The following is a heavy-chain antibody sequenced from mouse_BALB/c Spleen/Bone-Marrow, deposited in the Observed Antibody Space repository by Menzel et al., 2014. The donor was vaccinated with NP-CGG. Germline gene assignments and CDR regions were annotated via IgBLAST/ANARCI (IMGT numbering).Heavy chain of an antibody. V-gene: IGHV2-5*01. CDR3: AKIGTTTGAMDY. CDR2: ICSGGST. CDR1: GFSLTIYG. D-gene: IGHD2-14*01. J-gene: IGHJ4*01. Sequence: VQGVESGPGLVQPSQSLSITCTVSGFSLTIYGVHWVRQSPGKGLDWLGAICSGGSTDYNAAFISRLKITKDNSKSQVFVKMNSLQADDTAIYYCAKIGTTTGAMDYWGQGTSVTVSS.